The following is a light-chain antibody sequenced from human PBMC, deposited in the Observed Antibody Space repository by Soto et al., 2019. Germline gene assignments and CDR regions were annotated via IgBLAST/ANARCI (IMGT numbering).Light chain of an antibody. V-gene: IGLV2-11*01. CDR3: CSYAGSYSSVV. Sequence: QSVLTQPRSVSGSPGQSVTLSCTGTSSDVGGYNYVSWYQNHPGKAPKLMIYDVSKRPSEVADRFSGSKSGNTASLTISGLQAEDEADYYGCSYAGSYSSVVVGGGTQLTVL. CDR1: SSDVGGYNY. CDR2: DVS. J-gene: IGLJ2*01.